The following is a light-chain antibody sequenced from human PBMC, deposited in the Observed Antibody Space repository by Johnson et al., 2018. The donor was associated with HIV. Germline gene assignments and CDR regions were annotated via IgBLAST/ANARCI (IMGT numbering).Light chain of an antibody. V-gene: IGLV1-51*01. CDR3: GTWDSSLMADV. CDR1: SSNIGNNY. CDR2: DSN. J-gene: IGLJ1*01. Sequence: QSVLTQPPSVSAAPGQKVTISCSGSSSNIGNNYVSWYQQVPGTAPKLLIFDSNKRPSGIPDRFSGSKSGTSATLGITGLQTGDEADSDFGTWDSSLMADVFGTGTKVTVL.